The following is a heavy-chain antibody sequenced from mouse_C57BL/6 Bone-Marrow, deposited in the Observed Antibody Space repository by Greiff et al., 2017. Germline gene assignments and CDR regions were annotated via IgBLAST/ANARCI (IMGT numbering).Heavy chain of an antibody. CDR1: GYSFTDYN. J-gene: IGHJ4*01. CDR2: INPNYGTT. D-gene: IGHD2-4*01. CDR3: ERGCDYDYDMDY. Sequence: EVQLQQSGPELVKPGASVKISCKASGYSFTDYNMNWVKQSNGKSLEWIGVINPNYGTTSYNQKFKGKATLTVDQSSNTAYMQLNSLTSEDSAVYYYERGCDYDYDMDYWGQGTSVTVSS. V-gene: IGHV1-39*01.